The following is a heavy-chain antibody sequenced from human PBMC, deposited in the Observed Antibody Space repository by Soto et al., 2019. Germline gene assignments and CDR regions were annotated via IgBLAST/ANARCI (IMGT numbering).Heavy chain of an antibody. D-gene: IGHD6-19*01. CDR2: TRNKANSYTT. CDR3: ARDQLVAGTFYYYYYMDV. CDR1: GFTFSDHY. J-gene: IGHJ6*03. Sequence: GGSLRLSCAASGFTFSDHYMDWVRQAPGKGLEWVGRTRNKANSYTTEYAASVKGRFTISRDDSKNSLYLQMNSLKTEDTAVYYCARDQLVAGTFYYYYYMDVWGKGTTVTVSS. V-gene: IGHV3-72*01.